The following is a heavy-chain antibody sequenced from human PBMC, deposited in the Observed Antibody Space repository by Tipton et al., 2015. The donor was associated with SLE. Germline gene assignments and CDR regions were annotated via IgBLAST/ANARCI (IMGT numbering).Heavy chain of an antibody. CDR1: GFTVSSNY. J-gene: IGHJ4*02. V-gene: IGHV3-53*05. CDR3: AKDAPIAVAGYFDY. CDR2: IYSGGST. D-gene: IGHD6-19*01. Sequence: SLRLSCAASGFTVSSNYMSWVRQAPGKGLEWVSVIYSGGSTYYADSVKGRFTISRDNSKNTLYLQMNSLRAEDTAVYYCAKDAPIAVAGYFDYWGQGTLVTVSS.